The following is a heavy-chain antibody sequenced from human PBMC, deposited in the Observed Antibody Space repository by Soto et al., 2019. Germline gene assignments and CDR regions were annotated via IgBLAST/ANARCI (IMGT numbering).Heavy chain of an antibody. CDR3: AKDATAVNGVWDPFDM. CDR2: VGGTDTDK. CDR1: GFTFSAYA. D-gene: IGHD2-8*01. Sequence: ELQLLESGGGVVQPGGSLRLSCAASGFTFSAYAMSWVRQAPGKGLQLVSGVGGTDTDKDYSDSVRGRFTVSRDNSKNTLYLQMNSLRADDTAVYYCAKDATAVNGVWDPFDMWGQGTEVTVSS. J-gene: IGHJ3*02. V-gene: IGHV3-23*01.